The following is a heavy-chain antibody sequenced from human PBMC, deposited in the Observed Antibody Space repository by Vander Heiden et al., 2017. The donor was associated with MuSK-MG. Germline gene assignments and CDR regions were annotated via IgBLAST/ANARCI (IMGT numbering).Heavy chain of an antibody. CDR2: VTGTGADA. Sequence: EVQLLESGGHLVKGGGALRPPCEALRFTFNTYAMSWVRQAPGKGLEWISTVTGTGADAYYADSVRGRFTASRDNSRTTNTLFLQMNSLTAADTAIYYCARLGYRSSWYDHWGQGTLVSVSS. V-gene: IGHV3-23*01. D-gene: IGHD5-18*01. CDR1: RFTFNTYA. CDR3: ARLGYRSSWYDH. J-gene: IGHJ5*02.